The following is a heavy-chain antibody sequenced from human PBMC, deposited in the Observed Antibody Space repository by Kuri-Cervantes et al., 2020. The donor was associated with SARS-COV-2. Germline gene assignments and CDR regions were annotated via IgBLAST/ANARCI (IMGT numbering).Heavy chain of an antibody. CDR2: ISSNGGSI. CDR1: GFTFSSYA. V-gene: IGHV3-64*04. J-gene: IGHJ4*02. D-gene: IGHD1-1*01. Sequence: GESLKISCSASGFTFSSYAMHWVRQAPGKGLEYVSAISSNGGSIYYADSVKGRFTISRDNSKNTLYLQMNSLRAEDTAVYYCARDLGTIQGRDYWGQGTLVTVSS. CDR3: ARDLGTIQGRDY.